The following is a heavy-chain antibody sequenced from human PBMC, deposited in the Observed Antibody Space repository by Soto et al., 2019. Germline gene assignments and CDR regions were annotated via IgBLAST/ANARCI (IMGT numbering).Heavy chain of an antibody. D-gene: IGHD2-2*02. CDR1: GGSFSGYY. J-gene: IGHJ4*02. CDR2: INHSGST. Sequence: QVQLQQWGAGLLKPSETLSLTCAVYGGSFSGYYWSWIRQPPGKGLEWIGGINHSGSTNYNPSLKSRVTISVDTSKNQFSLKLSSVTAADTAVYYCASGCSSTSCYSFDYWGQGTLVTVSS. CDR3: ASGCSSTSCYSFDY. V-gene: IGHV4-34*01.